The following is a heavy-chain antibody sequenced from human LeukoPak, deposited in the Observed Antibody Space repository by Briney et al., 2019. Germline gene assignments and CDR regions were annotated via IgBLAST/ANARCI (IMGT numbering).Heavy chain of an antibody. Sequence: GGSLRLSCAASGFTFNLYAMNWVRQAPGKGLEWVSSINGAGNSSYYADSLRGRFTVSRDNSKNTLYLQMNSLRAEDTAVYYCAKSTTVTQRGYFDYWGQGTLVTVSS. J-gene: IGHJ4*02. CDR1: GFTFNLYA. CDR3: AKSTTVTQRGYFDY. D-gene: IGHD4-17*01. CDR2: INGAGNSS. V-gene: IGHV3-23*01.